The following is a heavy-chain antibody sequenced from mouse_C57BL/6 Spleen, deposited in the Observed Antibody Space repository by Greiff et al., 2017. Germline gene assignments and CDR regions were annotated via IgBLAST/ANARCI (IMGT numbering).Heavy chain of an antibody. J-gene: IGHJ3*01. D-gene: IGHD2-4*01. CDR1: GFTFSSYA. CDR2: ISDGGSYT. V-gene: IGHV5-4*01. CDR3: ARVDYAWFAY. Sequence: DVHLVESGGGLVKPGGSLKLSCAASGFTFSSYAMSWVRQTPEKRLEWVATISDGGSYTYYPDNVKGRFTISRDNAKNNLYLQMSHLKSEDTAMYYCARVDYAWFAYWGQGTLVTVSA.